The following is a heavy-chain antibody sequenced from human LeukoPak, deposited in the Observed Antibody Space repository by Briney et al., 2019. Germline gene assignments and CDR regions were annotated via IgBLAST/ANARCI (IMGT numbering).Heavy chain of an antibody. CDR1: GFTFDDYA. Sequence: GGSLRLSCAASGFTFDDYAMHWVRQAPGKGLEWVSGITWNGDNTVYADSVKGRFTISRDNARNPLYLQMNSLRAEDMAFYYCAKAAGDSYYDYWGRGTLVTVSS. CDR3: AKAAGDSYYDY. V-gene: IGHV3-9*03. D-gene: IGHD7-27*01. J-gene: IGHJ4*02. CDR2: ITWNGDNT.